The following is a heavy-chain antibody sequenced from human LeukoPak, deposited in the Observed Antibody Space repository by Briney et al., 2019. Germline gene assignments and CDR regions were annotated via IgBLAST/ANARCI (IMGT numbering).Heavy chain of an antibody. J-gene: IGHJ3*02. D-gene: IGHD2-15*01. CDR2: VYSGDPNP. V-gene: IGHV5-51*01. Sequence: GESLKISCKGSGYIFTNNWIGWVRQMPGKGLEWMGIVYSGDPNPKYSPPFQGQVTISADKSMSSAYLQWSSLKASDTAMYFCARQLAPAPNAFDIWGQGTMVSVSS. CDR3: ARQLAPAPNAFDI. CDR1: GYIFTNNW.